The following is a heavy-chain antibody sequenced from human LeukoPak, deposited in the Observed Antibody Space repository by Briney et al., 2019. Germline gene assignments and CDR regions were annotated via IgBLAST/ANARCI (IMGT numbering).Heavy chain of an antibody. J-gene: IGHJ5*02. D-gene: IGHD3-10*01. CDR1: GFTFSSYW. Sequence: PGGSLRLSCAASGFTFSSYWMSWVRQAPGKGLEWVANIKQDGSEKYYVDSVKGRFTISRDNAKNSLYLQMNSLRAEDTAVYYCARIDSLWFGEFPINPWGQGTLVTVSS. V-gene: IGHV3-7*01. CDR2: IKQDGSEK. CDR3: ARIDSLWFGEFPINP.